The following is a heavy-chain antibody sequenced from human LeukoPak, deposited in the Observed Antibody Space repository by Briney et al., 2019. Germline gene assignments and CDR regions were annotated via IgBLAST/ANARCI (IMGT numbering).Heavy chain of an antibody. J-gene: IGHJ6*04. V-gene: IGHV1-18*04. D-gene: IGHD3-10*01. CDR2: ISAYNGNT. CDR1: GYTFTSYG. CDR3: ARGRPLLWFGELDLGRTYYYYGMDV. Sequence: ASVKVSCKASGYTFTSYGISWVRQAPGQGLEWMGWISAYNGNTNYAQKLQGRVTMTTDTSTSTAYMELRSLRSDDTVVYYCARGRPLLWFGELDLGRTYYYYGMDVWGKGTTVTVSS.